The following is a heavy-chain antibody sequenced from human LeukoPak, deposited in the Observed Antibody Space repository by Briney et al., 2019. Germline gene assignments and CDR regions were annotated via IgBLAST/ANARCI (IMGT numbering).Heavy chain of an antibody. D-gene: IGHD6-19*01. V-gene: IGHV1-2*02. CDR1: GYTFNDYY. Sequence: ASVKVSCKASGYTFNDYYIHWVRQAPGQGPEWMGWINPNGGGTKYAQKFQDRVTMTRDTSISTAYLELSGLRSDDTAVYYCATYTSAIQYFLYWGLGTLVTVSS. J-gene: IGHJ4*02. CDR2: INPNGGGT. CDR3: ATYTSAIQYFLY.